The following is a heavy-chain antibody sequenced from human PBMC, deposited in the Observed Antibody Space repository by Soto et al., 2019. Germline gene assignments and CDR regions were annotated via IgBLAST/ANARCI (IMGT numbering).Heavy chain of an antibody. D-gene: IGHD3-10*01. J-gene: IGHJ4*02. CDR3: ARDGYDGSGSPYPTY. CDR2: IYYLGST. Sequence: SETLSLTCSVSGGSMSEYFWSWIRQSPGKGLEWIGYIYYLGSTDYNPSLKSRVTISVDTSKRQFSLRLTSVTAADTAVYYCARDGYDGSGSPYPTYWGPGTQVTVSS. CDR1: GGSMSEYF. V-gene: IGHV4-59*01.